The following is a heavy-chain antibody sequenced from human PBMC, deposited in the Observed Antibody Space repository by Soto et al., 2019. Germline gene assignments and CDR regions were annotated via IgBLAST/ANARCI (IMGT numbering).Heavy chain of an antibody. Sequence: EVQLVEPGGGLVQPGGSLKLSCAASGFTFSTHSMNWVRQAPGRGLEWVSYIHSSSSWEVYADSVGGRFTVSRDNAKNSLYLQMSSLRAEDTAVYYCVFDFWLVPTVWGKGTTVTVSS. V-gene: IGHV3-48*01. CDR2: IHSSSSWE. D-gene: IGHD3-3*01. CDR3: VFDFWLVPTV. J-gene: IGHJ6*04. CDR1: GFTFSTHS.